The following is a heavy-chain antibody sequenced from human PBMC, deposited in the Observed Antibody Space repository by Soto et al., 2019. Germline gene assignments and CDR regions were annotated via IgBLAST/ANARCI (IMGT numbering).Heavy chain of an antibody. V-gene: IGHV4-59*01. CDR1: GGSISSYY. J-gene: IGHJ4*02. CDR2: IYYSGST. Sequence: QVQLQESGPGLVKPSETLSLTCTVSGGSISSYYWSWIRQPPGKGLEWIGYIYYSGSTNYNPSLKSRVTISVDTSKNQFSLKLSSVTAADTAVYYCASGYSSGWDENYFDYWGQGTLVTVSS. CDR3: ASGYSSGWDENYFDY. D-gene: IGHD6-19*01.